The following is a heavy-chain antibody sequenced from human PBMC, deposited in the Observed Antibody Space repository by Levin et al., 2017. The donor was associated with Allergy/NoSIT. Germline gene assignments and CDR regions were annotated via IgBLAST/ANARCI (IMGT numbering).Heavy chain of an antibody. Sequence: PGGSLRLSCAASGFTFSSYAMHWVRQAPGKGLEWVAVISYDGSNKYYADSVKGRFTISRDNSKNTLYLQMNSLRAEDTAVYYCARDALFCGGDCVDAFDIWGQGTMVTVSS. D-gene: IGHD2-21*02. V-gene: IGHV3-30*04. CDR3: ARDALFCGGDCVDAFDI. CDR2: ISYDGSNK. CDR1: GFTFSSYA. J-gene: IGHJ3*02.